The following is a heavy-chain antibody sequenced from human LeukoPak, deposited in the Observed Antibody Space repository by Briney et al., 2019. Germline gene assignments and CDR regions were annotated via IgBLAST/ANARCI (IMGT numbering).Heavy chain of an antibody. CDR1: GFTFSSYA. D-gene: IGHD5-18*01. J-gene: IGHJ4*02. CDR2: ISGSGGST. V-gene: IGHV3-23*01. Sequence: GGSLRLSCAASGFTFSSYAMSWVRQAPGKGLEWVSAISGSGGSTYYADSVKGRFTISRDNSKNTLYLQMNSLRAEDTAVYYCARVNVDTAMVNFHFDYWGQGTLVTVSS. CDR3: ARVNVDTAMVNFHFDY.